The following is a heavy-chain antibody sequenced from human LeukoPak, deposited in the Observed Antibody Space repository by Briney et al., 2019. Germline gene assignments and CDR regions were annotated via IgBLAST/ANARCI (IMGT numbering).Heavy chain of an antibody. CDR1: GGSISSSPYY. CDR3: AKGAGGFSYYNWFDP. V-gene: IGHV4-39*07. D-gene: IGHD5-18*01. J-gene: IGHJ5*02. Sequence: PSETLSLTCTVSGGSISSSPYYWGWIRQPPGKGLEWIGSIYYSGTTHYNPSLESRVTISVDTSKNQFSLKLSSVTAADTAIYYCAKGAGGFSYYNWFDPWGQGTLVTVSS. CDR2: IYYSGTT.